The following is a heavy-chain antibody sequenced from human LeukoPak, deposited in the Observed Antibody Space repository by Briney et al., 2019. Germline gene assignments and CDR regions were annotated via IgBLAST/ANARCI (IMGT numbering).Heavy chain of an antibody. V-gene: IGHV3-33*01. J-gene: IGHJ4*02. Sequence: PGRSLRLSCAASGFSFRSYGMHWVRQAPGKGLERVAVIWYDGSNKYYADSVKGRFTISRDNSKNTLYLQMNSLRAEDTAVYYCASDRGGYYRGGYFDYWGQGTLVTVSS. CDR2: IWYDGSNK. CDR3: ASDRGGYYRGGYFDY. CDR1: GFSFRSYG. D-gene: IGHD5-12*01.